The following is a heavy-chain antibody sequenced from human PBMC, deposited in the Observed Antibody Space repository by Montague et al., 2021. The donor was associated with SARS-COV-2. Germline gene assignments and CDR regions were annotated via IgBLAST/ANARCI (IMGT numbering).Heavy chain of an antibody. CDR1: GGSITSNY. J-gene: IGHJ4*02. V-gene: IGHV4-59*13. Sequence: SETLSLTCSVSGGSITSNYWSWIRQPPGKRLEWIGYIKHSGSTSSNPSFRSRVTISVDTSQNQFSLKLSSVTAADTAVYYCARSRSLGSALSFPSWYFDDWGQGTLVTVTP. D-gene: IGHD2-15*01. CDR2: IKHSGST. CDR3: ARSRSLGSALSFPSWYFDD.